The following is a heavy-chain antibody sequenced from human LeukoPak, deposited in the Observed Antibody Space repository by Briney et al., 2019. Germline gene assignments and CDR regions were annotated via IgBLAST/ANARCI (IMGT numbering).Heavy chain of an antibody. D-gene: IGHD4-17*01. V-gene: IGHV1-69*06. Sequence: GASVKVSCKASAGTFSSYAISWVRQAPGQGLEWMGGIIPIFGTANYAQKFQGRVTITADRSTSTAYMELSSLRSEDTAVYYCAKTTVTTLGWFDPWGQGTLVTVSS. CDR1: AGTFSSYA. CDR3: AKTTVTTLGWFDP. CDR2: IIPIFGTA. J-gene: IGHJ5*02.